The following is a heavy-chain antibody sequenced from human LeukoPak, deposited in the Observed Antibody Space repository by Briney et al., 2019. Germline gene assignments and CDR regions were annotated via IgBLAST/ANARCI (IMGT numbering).Heavy chain of an antibody. CDR2: IYYSGST. V-gene: IGHV4-39*07. CDR3: ARELGAYGSGSYYLSHYYYFYMDV. CDR1: GGSISSSSYY. J-gene: IGHJ6*03. D-gene: IGHD3-10*01. Sequence: PSETLSLTCTVSGGSISSSSYYWGWIRQPPGKGLEWIGSIYYSGSTYYNPSLKTRVTISVDTSKNQFSLKLSSVTAADTAVYYCARELGAYGSGSYYLSHYYYFYMDVWGKGATVTVSS.